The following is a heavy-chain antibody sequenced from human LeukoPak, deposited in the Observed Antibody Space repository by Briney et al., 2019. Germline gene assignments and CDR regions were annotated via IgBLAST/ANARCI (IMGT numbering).Heavy chain of an antibody. CDR2: IRSKAYGGTT. CDR1: GFTFGDYA. V-gene: IGHV3-49*04. J-gene: IGHJ5*02. D-gene: IGHD2-2*01. Sequence: GGSLRLSCTASGFTFGDYAMSWVRQAPGKGLEWVGFIRSKAYGGTTEYAASVKGRFTISRDDSKNTLYLQMNSLKTEDTAAYYCTTRSGTSPWGQGTLVTVSS. CDR3: TTRSGTSP.